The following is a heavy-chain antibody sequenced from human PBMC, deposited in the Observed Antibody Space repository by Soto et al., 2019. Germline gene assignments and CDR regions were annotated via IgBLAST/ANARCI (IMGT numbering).Heavy chain of an antibody. CDR3: AKQPYDFWTPFDI. CDR2: ISGSGGST. Sequence: EVQLLEFGGGLVQPGGSLRLSCAASGFTFSSYAMSWVRQAPGKGLEWVSAISGSGGSTYYADSVKGRFTISRDNSKNTLYLQMNSLRAEDTAVYYCAKQPYDFWTPFDIWGQGTMVTVSS. V-gene: IGHV3-23*01. J-gene: IGHJ3*02. D-gene: IGHD3-3*01. CDR1: GFTFSSYA.